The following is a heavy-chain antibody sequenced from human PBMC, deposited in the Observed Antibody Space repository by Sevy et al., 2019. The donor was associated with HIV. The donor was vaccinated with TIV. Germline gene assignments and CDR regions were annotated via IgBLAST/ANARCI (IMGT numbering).Heavy chain of an antibody. CDR3: AKGDTAMGDYYYYMDV. Sequence: GGSLRLSCAASGFTFSSYAMSWVRQAPGKGLEWVSAISGSGGSTYYADSVKGRFTISRDNSKNTLYLQMNSLRAEDTAVYYCAKGDTAMGDYYYYMDVWGKGTTVTVSS. CDR1: GFTFSSYA. V-gene: IGHV3-23*01. J-gene: IGHJ6*03. D-gene: IGHD5-18*01. CDR2: ISGSGGST.